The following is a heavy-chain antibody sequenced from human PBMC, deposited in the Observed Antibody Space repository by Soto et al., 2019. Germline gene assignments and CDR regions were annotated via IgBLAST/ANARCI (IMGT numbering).Heavy chain of an antibody. CDR2: IYSGGST. Sequence: EVQLVESGGGLIQPGGSLRLSCAASGFTVSSNYMSWFRQAPGQGLEWVSVIYSGGSTYYADSVKGRFTISRDNSKNTLYLQMNSLRAEDTAVYYCARDRVESGYPEYFQHWGQGTLVTVSS. V-gene: IGHV3-53*01. CDR3: ARDRVESGYPEYFQH. D-gene: IGHD3-22*01. CDR1: GFTVSSNY. J-gene: IGHJ1*01.